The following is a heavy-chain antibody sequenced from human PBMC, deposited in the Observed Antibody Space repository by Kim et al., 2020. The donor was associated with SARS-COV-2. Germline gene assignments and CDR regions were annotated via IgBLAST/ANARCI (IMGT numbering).Heavy chain of an antibody. CDR1: GFTFSSYS. D-gene: IGHD6-19*01. Sequence: GGSLRLSCAASGFTFSSYSMNWVRQAPGKGLEWVSSISSSSSYIYYADSVKGRFTISRDNAKNSLYLQMNSLRAEDTAVYYCARWKYSSGWGGNWGQGTLVTVSS. J-gene: IGHJ4*02. V-gene: IGHV3-21*01. CDR2: ISSSSSYI. CDR3: ARWKYSSGWGGN.